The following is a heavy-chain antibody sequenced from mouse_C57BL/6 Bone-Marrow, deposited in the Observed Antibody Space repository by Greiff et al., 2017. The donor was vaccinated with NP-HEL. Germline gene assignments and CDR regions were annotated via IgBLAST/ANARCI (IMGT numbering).Heavy chain of an antibody. Sequence: VKLMESGAELARPGASVKLSCKASGYTFTSYGISWVKQRTGQGLEWIGEIYPRSGNTYYNEKFKGKATLTADKSSSTAYMELRSLTSEDSAVYFCARDGYSWFAYWGQGTLVTVSA. D-gene: IGHD2-3*01. CDR3: ARDGYSWFAY. CDR1: GYTFTSYG. J-gene: IGHJ3*01. V-gene: IGHV1-81*01. CDR2: IYPRSGNT.